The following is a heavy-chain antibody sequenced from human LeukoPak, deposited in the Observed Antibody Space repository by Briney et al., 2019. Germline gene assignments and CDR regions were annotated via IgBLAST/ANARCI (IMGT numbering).Heavy chain of an antibody. CDR2: ISSSSSYI. D-gene: IGHD3-10*01. CDR1: GFTFSSYS. V-gene: IGHV3-21*01. CDR3: ARESTMVRGVITQHFDY. Sequence: GGSLRLSCAASGFTFSSYSMNWVRQAPGKGLEWVSSISSSSSYIYYADSVKGRFTISRDNAKNSLYLQMHSLRAEDTAVYYCARESTMVRGVITQHFDYWGQGTLVTVSS. J-gene: IGHJ4*02.